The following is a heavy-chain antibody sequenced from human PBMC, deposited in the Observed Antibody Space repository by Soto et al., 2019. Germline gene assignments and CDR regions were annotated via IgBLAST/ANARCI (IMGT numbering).Heavy chain of an antibody. J-gene: IGHJ5*02. D-gene: IGHD1-1*01. Sequence: ETLSLTCTVSGASISGFYWSWIRKSAGKGLEWIGRIYATGTTDYNPSLKSRVMMSVDTSKKQFSLKLRSVTAADTAVYYCVRDGTKTLRDRFDPWGQGISVTVSS. V-gene: IGHV4-4*07. CDR2: IYATGTT. CDR1: GASISGFY. CDR3: VRDGTKTLRDRFDP.